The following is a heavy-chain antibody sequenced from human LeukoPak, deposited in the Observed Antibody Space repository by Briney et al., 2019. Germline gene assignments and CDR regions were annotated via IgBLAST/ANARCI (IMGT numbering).Heavy chain of an antibody. D-gene: IGHD2-15*01. CDR3: ARGTGYCSGGSCYSNLGAFDI. V-gene: IGHV4-34*01. CDR2: INHSGST. Sequence: SETLSLTCAVYGGSFSGYYWSWIRQPPGKGLEWIGEINHSGSTSYNPSLKSRVTISVDTSKNQFSLKLSSVTAADTAVYYCARGTGYCSGGSCYSNLGAFDIWGQGTMVTVSS. CDR1: GGSFSGYY. J-gene: IGHJ3*02.